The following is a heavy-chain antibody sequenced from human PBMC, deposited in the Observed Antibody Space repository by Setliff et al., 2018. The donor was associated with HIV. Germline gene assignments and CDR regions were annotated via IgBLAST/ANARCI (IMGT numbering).Heavy chain of an antibody. D-gene: IGHD3-3*01. CDR2: IRSKAFGGTT. Sequence: GGSLRLSCTPSGFSFGDYAVSWVRQAPGKGLEWVGFIRSKAFGGTTEYAASVKGRITISRDDSKNIAYLHMNSLKTEDTAVYFCTRAIGYYDFWSGYYARVGYYYYYYYMDVWGKGTTVTISS. V-gene: IGHV3-49*04. CDR1: GFSFGDYA. CDR3: TRAIGYYDFWSGYYARVGYYYYYYYMDV. J-gene: IGHJ6*03.